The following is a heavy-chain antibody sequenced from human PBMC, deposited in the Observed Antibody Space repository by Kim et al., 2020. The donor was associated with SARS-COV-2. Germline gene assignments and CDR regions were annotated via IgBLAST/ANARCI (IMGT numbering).Heavy chain of an antibody. CDR2: IKTDGSTT. D-gene: IGHD3-3*01. V-gene: IGHV3-74*01. J-gene: IGHJ4*02. Sequence: GGSLRLSCAASGFSFSNYGMHWVRQAPGKGLVWVAGIKTDGSTTDYADSVKGRFTISRDNAKNTLYLQMSSLRAEDTAVYFCARDLEWVLYDYWAQGTLVTVSS. CDR3: ARDLEWVLYDY. CDR1: GFSFSNYG.